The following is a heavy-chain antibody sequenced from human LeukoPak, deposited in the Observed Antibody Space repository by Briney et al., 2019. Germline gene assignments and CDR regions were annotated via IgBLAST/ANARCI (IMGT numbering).Heavy chain of an antibody. D-gene: IGHD3-10*01. CDR2: IYTSGST. Sequence: SETLSLTCTVSGVSINSGSYYGSWIRQPAGKGLEWIGRIYTSGSTNYNPSLKSRVTISGDTSKNQFSLKLSSVTAADTAVYYCARDNRYDSGSYYSYYNMDVWGQGTTVTVSS. CDR3: ARDNRYDSGSYYSYYNMDV. V-gene: IGHV4-61*02. CDR1: GVSINSGSYY. J-gene: IGHJ6*02.